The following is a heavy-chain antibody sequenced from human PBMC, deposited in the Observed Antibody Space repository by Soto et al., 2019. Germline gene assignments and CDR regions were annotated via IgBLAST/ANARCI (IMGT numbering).Heavy chain of an antibody. CDR3: ARVYKGVVITISKLFDY. Sequence: ASVKVSCKASGYTFTSYDINWVRQATGQGLEWMGWMNPNSGNTGYAQKFQGRVTMTRNTSISTAYMELSSLRSEDTAVYYCARVYKGVVITISKLFDYWGQGTLVTVSS. V-gene: IGHV1-8*01. J-gene: IGHJ4*02. D-gene: IGHD3-22*01. CDR2: MNPNSGNT. CDR1: GYTFTSYD.